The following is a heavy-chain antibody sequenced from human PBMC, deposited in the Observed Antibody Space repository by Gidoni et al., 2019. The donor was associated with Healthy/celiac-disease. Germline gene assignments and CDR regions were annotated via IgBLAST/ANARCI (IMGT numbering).Heavy chain of an antibody. CDR3: ARAGSWDAFDI. J-gene: IGHJ3*02. V-gene: IGHV3-13*04. CDR1: GFTFRSYD. Sequence: EVQLVESGGGLVQPGGSLRLSYAASGFTFRSYDMHWVRQATGKGLEWVSAIGTAGDTYYPGSVKGRFTISRENAKNSLYLQMNSLRAGDTAVYYCARAGSWDAFDIWGQGTMVTVSS. CDR2: IGTAGDT. D-gene: IGHD6-13*01.